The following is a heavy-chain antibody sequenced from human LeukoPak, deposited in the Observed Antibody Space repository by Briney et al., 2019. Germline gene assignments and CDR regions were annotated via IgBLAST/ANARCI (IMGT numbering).Heavy chain of an antibody. CDR3: ASIAVAGTPRGPAFDY. D-gene: IGHD6-19*01. CDR2: IGSGGNT. CDR1: GFTFNSYA. Sequence: PGGSLRLSCAASGFTFNSYAMSWVRQAPGKGLEWVSGIGSGGNTYYADSVKGRFTISRDNSENTLNLQMNSLRAEDTAVYYCASIAVAGTPRGPAFDYWGQGTLVTVSS. V-gene: IGHV3-23*01. J-gene: IGHJ4*02.